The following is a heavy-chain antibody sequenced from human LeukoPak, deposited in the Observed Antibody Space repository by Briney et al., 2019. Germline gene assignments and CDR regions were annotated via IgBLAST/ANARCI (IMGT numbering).Heavy chain of an antibody. CDR3: ARVKDTAMVADAFDI. CDR2: INPNSGGT. J-gene: IGHJ3*02. V-gene: IGHV1-2*02. Sequence: GASVKVSCKASGYTFTGYYMHWVRQAPGQGLEWMGWINPNSGGTNYAQKFQGRVTMTRDTSISTAYMELSRLRSDDTAVYYCARVKDTAMVADAFDIWGQGTMVTVSS. D-gene: IGHD5-18*01. CDR1: GYTFTGYY.